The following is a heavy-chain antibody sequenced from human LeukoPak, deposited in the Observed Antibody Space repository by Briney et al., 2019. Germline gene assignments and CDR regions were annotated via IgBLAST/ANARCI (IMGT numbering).Heavy chain of an antibody. V-gene: IGHV3-30*18. CDR1: GFIFSTYG. Sequence: GGSLRLSCAASGFIFSTYGMHWVRRAPGKGLEWVAVISYDGSNKYYSDSVKGRFTISRDNSKNTLYLQMNSLRAEDTAVYYCAKDFGELLYGDAFDIWGQGTMVAVSS. CDR3: AKDFGELLYGDAFDI. CDR2: ISYDGSNK. D-gene: IGHD3-10*01. J-gene: IGHJ3*02.